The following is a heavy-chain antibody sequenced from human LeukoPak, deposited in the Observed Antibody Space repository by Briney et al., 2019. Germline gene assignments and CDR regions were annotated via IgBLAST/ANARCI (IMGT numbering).Heavy chain of an antibody. Sequence: SETPSLTCTVSGYSISSGYYWGWIRQPPGKGLEWIGYIYYSGSTNYNPSLKSRVTISVDTSKNQFSLKLSSVTAADTAVYYCARELNYDFWSGYPDHDAFDIWGQGTMVTVSS. D-gene: IGHD3-3*01. CDR2: IYYSGST. CDR3: ARELNYDFWSGYPDHDAFDI. J-gene: IGHJ3*02. V-gene: IGHV4-38-2*02. CDR1: GYSISSGYY.